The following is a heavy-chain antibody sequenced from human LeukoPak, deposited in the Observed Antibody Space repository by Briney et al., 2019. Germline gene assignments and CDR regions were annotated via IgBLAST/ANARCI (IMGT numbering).Heavy chain of an antibody. Sequence: QPGGSLRLSCAASGFIFNNFAMTWVRQAPGKGLEWVSYISSSGSTIYYADSVKGRFTISRDNAKNSLYLQMNSLRAEDTAVYYCARSFYSGSYLFDYWGQGTLVTVSS. D-gene: IGHD1-26*01. CDR3: ARSFYSGSYLFDY. V-gene: IGHV3-48*04. J-gene: IGHJ4*02. CDR2: ISSSGSTI. CDR1: GFIFNNFA.